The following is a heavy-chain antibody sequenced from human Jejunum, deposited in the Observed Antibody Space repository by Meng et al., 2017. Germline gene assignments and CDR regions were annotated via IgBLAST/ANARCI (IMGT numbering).Heavy chain of an antibody. J-gene: IGHJ4*02. CDR1: GGSVGTYY. D-gene: IGHD6-19*01. CDR2: IHYSGST. CDR3: ARGEYTYGWNPLDY. Sequence: GSLRLSCSVSGGSVGTYYWSWMRQSPGKGLEWIGYIHYSGSTKYNPSLKSRVTMSVDTSKNQFSLNLYSVTAADTAVYYCARGEYTYGWNPLDYWGQGTLVTVSS. V-gene: IGHV4-59*02.